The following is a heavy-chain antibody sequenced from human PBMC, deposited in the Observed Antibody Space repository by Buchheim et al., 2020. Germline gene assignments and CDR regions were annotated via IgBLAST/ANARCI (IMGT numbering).Heavy chain of an antibody. J-gene: IGHJ4*02. CDR3: AREDSSLGGYYDSSGIVDY. CDR1: GYSFTSYW. Sequence: EVQLVQSGAEVKKPGESLKISCKGSGYSFTSYWIGWVRQMPGKGLEWMGIIYPGDSDTRYSPSFQGQVTIPADKSISTAYPEWSSLKASDTAMYYCAREDSSLGGYYDSSGIVDYWGQGTL. CDR2: IYPGDSDT. V-gene: IGHV5-51*01. D-gene: IGHD3-22*01.